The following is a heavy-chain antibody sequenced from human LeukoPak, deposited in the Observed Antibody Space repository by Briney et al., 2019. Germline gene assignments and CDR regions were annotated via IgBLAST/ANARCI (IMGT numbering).Heavy chain of an antibody. CDR2: IYSGGST. CDR3: AKDWRLRFKADGDAFDI. CDR1: GFTVSSNY. D-gene: IGHD5-12*01. J-gene: IGHJ3*02. Sequence: GGSLRLSCAASGFTVSSNYMSWVRQAPGKGLEWVSVIYSGGSTYYADSVKGRFTISRDNSKNTLYLQMNSLRAEDTAVYYCAKDWRLRFKADGDAFDIWGQRTMVTVSS. V-gene: IGHV3-66*01.